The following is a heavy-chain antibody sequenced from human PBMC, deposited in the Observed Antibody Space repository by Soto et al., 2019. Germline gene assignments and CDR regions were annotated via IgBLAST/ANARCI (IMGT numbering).Heavy chain of an antibody. Sequence: HTLSLTSTLTVGTFCSNSAAVNWIRQPPARGLEWLGRTYYRSKWYNDYAVSVKSRITINPYTSKKQFSLQLKSVTPEDTAVYYCARDQWLVGCGAFDIWGQGTIGTVSS. J-gene: IGHJ3*02. CDR1: VGTFCSNSAA. V-gene: IGHV6-1*01. D-gene: IGHD6-19*01. CDR3: ARDQWLVGCGAFDI. CDR2: TYYRSKWYN.